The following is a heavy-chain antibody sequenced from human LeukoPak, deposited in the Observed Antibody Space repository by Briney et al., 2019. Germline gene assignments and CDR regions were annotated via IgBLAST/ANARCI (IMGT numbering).Heavy chain of an antibody. J-gene: IGHJ4*02. Sequence: PSETLSLTCTVSGGSISNYHWGWIRQPAGKGLEWIGQIHTSGSTNYNPPLKSRVSMSIDTTEDQVSLTIRSVTAADTAFYYCARRDISSGWSFDYWGQGTLVTVSS. V-gene: IGHV4-4*07. CDR1: GGSISNYH. D-gene: IGHD6-19*01. CDR2: IHTSGST. CDR3: ARRDISSGWSFDY.